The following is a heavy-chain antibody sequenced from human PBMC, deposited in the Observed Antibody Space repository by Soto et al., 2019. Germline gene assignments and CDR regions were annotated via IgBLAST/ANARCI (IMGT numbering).Heavy chain of an antibody. CDR3: ARDRGTGSGWSYYFDY. V-gene: IGHV3-30-3*01. J-gene: IGHJ4*02. CDR2: ISYDGSNK. D-gene: IGHD6-19*01. Sequence: QVQLVESGGGVVQPGRSLRLSCAASGFTFSSYAMHWVRQAPGKGLEWVAVISYDGSNKYYADSVKGRFTISRDNSENTLYLQMNSLRAEDTAVYYCARDRGTGSGWSYYFDYWGQGTLVTVSS. CDR1: GFTFSSYA.